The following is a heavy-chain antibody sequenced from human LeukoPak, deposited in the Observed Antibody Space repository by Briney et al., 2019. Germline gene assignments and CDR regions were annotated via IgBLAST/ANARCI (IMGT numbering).Heavy chain of an antibody. D-gene: IGHD4-17*01. CDR1: GGSISGYY. Sequence: PSETLSLTCTVPGGSISGYYWRWIRQPPGKGREGSGYIYYSGSTNYNPSLKSRVTISVDTSKNQCSLKRSSVTAQDTAVYYCARHRGGGDLFCFDYWGQGTLVTVSS. CDR2: IYYSGST. J-gene: IGHJ4*02. V-gene: IGHV4-59*08. CDR3: ARHRGGGDLFCFDY.